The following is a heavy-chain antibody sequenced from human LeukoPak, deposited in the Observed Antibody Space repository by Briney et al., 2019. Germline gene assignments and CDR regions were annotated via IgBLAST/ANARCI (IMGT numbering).Heavy chain of an antibody. V-gene: IGHV3-23*01. D-gene: IGHD3-22*01. J-gene: IGHJ4*02. CDR1: GFTFSSYA. CDR2: ISGSGGST. Sequence: PGGSLRLSCAASGFTFSSYAMSWVRQAPGKGLEWVSAISGSGGSTYYADSVKGRFTISRDNSKNTLYLQMNSLRAEDTAVYYCAKDGFETYYYDSSGYYYFDYWGQGTLVTVSS. CDR3: AKDGFETYYYDSSGYYYFDY.